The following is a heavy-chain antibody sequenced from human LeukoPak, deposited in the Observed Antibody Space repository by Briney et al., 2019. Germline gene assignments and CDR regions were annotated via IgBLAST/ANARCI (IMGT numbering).Heavy chain of an antibody. CDR2: INPSGGST. D-gene: IGHD3-22*01. CDR3: ARDLASSGYYWD. J-gene: IGHJ4*02. CDR1: GYTFTNFY. V-gene: IGHV1-46*01. Sequence: ASVKVSCKASGYTFTNFYMHWVRQAPGQGLEWTGIINPSGGSTSYAQKFQGRVTMTRDTSTSTVYMELSSLRSEDTAVYYCARDLASSGYYWDWGQGTLVTVSS.